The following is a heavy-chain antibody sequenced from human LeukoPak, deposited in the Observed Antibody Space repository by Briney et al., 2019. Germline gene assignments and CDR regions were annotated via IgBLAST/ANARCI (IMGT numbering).Heavy chain of an antibody. J-gene: IGHJ5*02. CDR3: ARVYDILTDYSDWFDP. Sequence: GASVKVSCKASGYTFTGYYMHWVRQTPGQGLECMGWINPNSGGTNYAQKFQGRVTMTRDTSISTAYMELSRLRSDDTAVYYCARVYDILTDYSDWFDPWGQGTLVTVSS. CDR1: GYTFTGYY. D-gene: IGHD3-9*01. V-gene: IGHV1-2*02. CDR2: INPNSGGT.